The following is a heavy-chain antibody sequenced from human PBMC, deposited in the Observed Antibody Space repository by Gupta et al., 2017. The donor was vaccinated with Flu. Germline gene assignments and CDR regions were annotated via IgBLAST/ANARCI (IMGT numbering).Heavy chain of an antibody. V-gene: IGHV4-39*01. Sequence: QLQLQESGPGLVKPSETLSLTCTVSGGSISSSSYYWGWIRQPPGKGLEWIGSIYYSGSTYYNPSLKSRVTISVDTSKNQFSLKLSSVTAADTAVYYCARAVEMATDYYYYYMDVWGKGTTVTVSS. CDR3: ARAVEMATDYYYYYMDV. CDR2: IYYSGST. J-gene: IGHJ6*03. D-gene: IGHD5-24*01. CDR1: GGSISSSSYY.